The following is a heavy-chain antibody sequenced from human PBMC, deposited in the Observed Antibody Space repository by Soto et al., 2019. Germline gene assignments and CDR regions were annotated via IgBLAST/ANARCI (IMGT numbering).Heavy chain of an antibody. V-gene: IGHV3-53*01. Sequence: EVQLVESGGVLIPGGGSLSLSCAASGFTGSNNYMCWVRQARGKGLEWVSVIYSGGTTYYSDSVKGRFTISRDNSKNTLYLQMNSLRAEDTAVYYCARDGGSSGVDYWGQGTLVTVSS. CDR3: ARDGGSSGVDY. D-gene: IGHD6-19*01. CDR1: GFTGSNNY. J-gene: IGHJ4*02. CDR2: IYSGGTT.